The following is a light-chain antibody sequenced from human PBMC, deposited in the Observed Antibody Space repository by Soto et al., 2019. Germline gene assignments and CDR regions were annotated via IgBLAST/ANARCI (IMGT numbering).Light chain of an antibody. CDR2: DVT. Sequence: QSALTQPASVSGSPGQSITISCTGTSSDVGGYLYVSWYQQYPGKAPKLMIYDVTNRPSGVSNRFSGFKSGNTAFLTISGLQAEYEADYYCSSYTTSNTLVFGGGTKLTVL. J-gene: IGLJ2*01. CDR1: SSDVGGYLY. CDR3: SSYTTSNTLV. V-gene: IGLV2-14*01.